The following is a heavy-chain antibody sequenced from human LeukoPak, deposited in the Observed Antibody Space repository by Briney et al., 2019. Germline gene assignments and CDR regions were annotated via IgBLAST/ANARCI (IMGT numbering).Heavy chain of an antibody. CDR1: GFTFSSYS. V-gene: IGHV3-21*01. CDR3: ARVWSYGSGSLDY. CDR2: ISSSSSYI. J-gene: IGHJ4*02. Sequence: GGSLRLSCAASGFTFSSYSMNWVRQAPGKGLEWVSSISSSSSYIYYADSVKGRFTISRDNAKNSLCLQMNSLRAEDTAVYYCARVWSYGSGSLDYWGQGTLVTVSS. D-gene: IGHD3-10*01.